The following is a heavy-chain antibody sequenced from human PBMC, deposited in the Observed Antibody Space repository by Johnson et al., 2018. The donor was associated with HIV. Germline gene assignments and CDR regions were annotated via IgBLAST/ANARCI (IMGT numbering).Heavy chain of an antibody. CDR3: AGYSSSWYDAFDI. V-gene: IGHV3-30*04. CDR2: ISNDGSNK. Sequence: QVQLVESGGGVVKPGRSLRLSCSASGFTFSSYAMHWVRQAPGKGLEWVAVISNDGSNKYYADSVKGRFTISRDNSKNTLFLQMNSLRAEDTAVYYCAGYSSSWYDAFDIWGQGTTVTVSS. D-gene: IGHD6-13*01. CDR1: GFTFSSYA. J-gene: IGHJ3*02.